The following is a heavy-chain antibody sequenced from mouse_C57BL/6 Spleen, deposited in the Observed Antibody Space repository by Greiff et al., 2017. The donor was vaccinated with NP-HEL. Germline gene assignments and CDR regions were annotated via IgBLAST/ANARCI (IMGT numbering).Heavy chain of an antibody. D-gene: IGHD1-3*01. Sequence: VQLQQSGAELVKPGASVKLSCKASGYTFTSYWMHWVKQRPGQGLEWIGKIHPNSGSTNYNEKFKSKATLTVDKSSSTAYMQLSSLTSEDTAVYYGAREERESEMCDMDYWGQGTSVTVSS. CDR1: GYTFTSYW. CDR3: AREERESEMCDMDY. V-gene: IGHV1-64*01. CDR2: IHPNSGST. J-gene: IGHJ4*01.